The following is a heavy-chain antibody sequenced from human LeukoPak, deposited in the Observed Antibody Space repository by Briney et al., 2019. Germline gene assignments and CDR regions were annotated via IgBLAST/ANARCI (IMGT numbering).Heavy chain of an antibody. CDR3: ARGSAYYYDNGGYPTSDY. V-gene: IGHV4-39*07. Sequence: SETLSLTCTVSGGSISSSSYYWGWIRQPPGKGLEWIGSIYYSGSTYYNPSLKSRVTISVDTSKNQFSLKLSSVTAADTAVYYCARGSAYYYDNGGYPTSDYWGQGTLVTVSS. J-gene: IGHJ4*02. D-gene: IGHD3-22*01. CDR1: GGSISSSSYY. CDR2: IYYSGST.